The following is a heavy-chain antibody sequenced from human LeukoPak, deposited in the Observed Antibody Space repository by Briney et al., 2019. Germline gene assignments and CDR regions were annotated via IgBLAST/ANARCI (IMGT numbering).Heavy chain of an antibody. D-gene: IGHD5-18*01. CDR2: IIPILGIA. CDR3: ARVEIQLWQYNTPPYYFDY. Sequence: ASVKVSCKASGGTFSSYAISWVRQAPGQGLEWMGGIIPILGIANYAQKFQGRVTITADKSTSTAYMELSSLRSEDTAVYYCARVEIQLWQYNTPPYYFDYWGQGTLVTVSS. V-gene: IGHV1-69*10. J-gene: IGHJ4*02. CDR1: GGTFSSYA.